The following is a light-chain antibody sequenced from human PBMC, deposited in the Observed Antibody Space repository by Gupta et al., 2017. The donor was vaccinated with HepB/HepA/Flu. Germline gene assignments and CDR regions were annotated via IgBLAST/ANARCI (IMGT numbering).Light chain of an antibody. CDR1: SGPVTSGHY. Sequence: VVVTQEPSLTVSPGGTVTLTCGSTSGPVTSGHYTYWFQQKPGQAPRTLIYDTNKKRAWTPVRFSGSRLGGKAALVLTGAQPDDEAEYQCYLCHVAVRVFGGGTRLTVL. J-gene: IGLJ2*01. CDR3: YLCHVAVRV. V-gene: IGLV7-46*01. CDR2: DTN.